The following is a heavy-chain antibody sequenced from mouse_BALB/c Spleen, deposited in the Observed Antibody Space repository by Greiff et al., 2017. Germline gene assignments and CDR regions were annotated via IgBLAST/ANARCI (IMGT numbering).Heavy chain of an antibody. CDR3: ARGYYGSSCGFAY. D-gene: IGHD1-1*01. Sequence: VQLKQSGPELVKPGASVKMSCKASGYTFTSYVMHWVKQKPGQGLEWIGYINPYNDGTKYNEKFKGKATLTSDKSSSTAYMELSSLTSEDSAVYYCARGYYGSSCGFAYWGQGTLVTVSA. CDR1: GYTFTSYV. J-gene: IGHJ3*01. V-gene: IGHV1-14*01. CDR2: INPYNDGT.